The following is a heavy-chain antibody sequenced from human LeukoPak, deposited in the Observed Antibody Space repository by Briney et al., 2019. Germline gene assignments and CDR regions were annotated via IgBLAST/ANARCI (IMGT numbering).Heavy chain of an antibody. J-gene: IGHJ4*02. CDR1: GFTFGSYA. Sequence: QTGGSLRLSCAASGFTFGSYAMTWVRQAPGKGLEWVSAISGSTYSIYYADSVKGRFTISRDNSKNTLYLQMNSLRGEDTAVYYCAAGPDGCSGWYVYWGQGTLVTVYS. V-gene: IGHV3-23*01. D-gene: IGHD6-19*01. CDR2: ISGSTYSI. CDR3: AAGPDGCSGWYVY.